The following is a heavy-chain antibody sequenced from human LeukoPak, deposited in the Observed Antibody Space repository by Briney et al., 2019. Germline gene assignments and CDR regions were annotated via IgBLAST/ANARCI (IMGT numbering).Heavy chain of an antibody. D-gene: IGHD3-22*01. CDR2: INHSGST. CDR3: ARETYPMHYYDSSGSAPFDY. CDR1: GGSFSGYY. J-gene: IGHJ4*02. Sequence: SETLSLTCAVYGGSFSGYYRSWIRQPPGKGLEWIGEINHSGSTNYNPSLKSRVTISVDTSKNQFSLKLSSVTAADTAVYYCARETYPMHYYDSSGSAPFDYWGQGTLVTVSS. V-gene: IGHV4-34*01.